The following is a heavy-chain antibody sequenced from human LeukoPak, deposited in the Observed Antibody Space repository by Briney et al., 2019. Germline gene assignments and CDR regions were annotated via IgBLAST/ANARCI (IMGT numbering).Heavy chain of an antibody. Sequence: GASVKVSCKASGYTFIGFYMHWVRQAPGQGLEWMGWISAYNGNTNYAQKLQGRVTMTTDTSTSTAYMELRSLRSDDTAVYYCARDHISYYDSSGSPDYWGQGTLVTVSS. V-gene: IGHV1-18*04. CDR3: ARDHISYYDSSGSPDY. D-gene: IGHD3-22*01. J-gene: IGHJ4*02. CDR2: ISAYNGNT. CDR1: GYTFIGFY.